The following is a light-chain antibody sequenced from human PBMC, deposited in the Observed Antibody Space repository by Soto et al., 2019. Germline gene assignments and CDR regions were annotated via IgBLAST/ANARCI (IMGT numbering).Light chain of an antibody. V-gene: IGLV2-23*01. CDR1: SSDVGGYNY. CDR3: CSYAGSSTYV. Sequence: QSALTQPPSASGSPGQSVAISCTGTSSDVGGYNYVSWYQQHPGKAPKLMIYEGSKRPSGVSNRFSGSKSGNTASLTISGLQAEVEADYYCCSYAGSSTYVFGTGTKLTVL. CDR2: EGS. J-gene: IGLJ1*01.